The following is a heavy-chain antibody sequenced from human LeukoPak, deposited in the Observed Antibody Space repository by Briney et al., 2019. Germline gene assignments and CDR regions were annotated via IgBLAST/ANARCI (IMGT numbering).Heavy chain of an antibody. V-gene: IGHV4-39*06. CDR2: AYYGGNI. CDR1: GGSISSSNYY. D-gene: IGHD3-10*01. Sequence: PSETLSLTCSVSGGSISSSNYYWGWIRQPPGKGLEWIGSAYYGGNIYYNPSLKSRDAISVDTYKNQFSLKLSSVTAADTAVYYCARSAMVRGVISSYYMDVWGKGTTVTVSS. J-gene: IGHJ6*03. CDR3: ARSAMVRGVISSYYMDV.